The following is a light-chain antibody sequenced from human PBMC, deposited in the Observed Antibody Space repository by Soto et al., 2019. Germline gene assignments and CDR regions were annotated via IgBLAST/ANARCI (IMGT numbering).Light chain of an antibody. J-gene: IGLJ2*01. V-gene: IGLV2-8*01. CDR2: EVS. Sequence: QSALTHPPSASGYPGQSVTISCTGTSSDVGGYNYVSWYQQHPGKAPKLMIYEVSKRPSGVPDRLSGSKSGNTASLTVSGLQVEDEADYYCASYTGSDTLVFGGGTKLTVL. CDR3: ASYTGSDTLV. CDR1: SSDVGGYNY.